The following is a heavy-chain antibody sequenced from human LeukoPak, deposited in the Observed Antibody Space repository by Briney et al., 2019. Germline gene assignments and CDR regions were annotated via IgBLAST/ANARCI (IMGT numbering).Heavy chain of an antibody. V-gene: IGHV3-30-3*01. CDR2: TSHDEGNK. D-gene: IGHD5-18*01. Sequence: GGSLRLSCAASGFTFSNYAMHWVRQAPGKGLEWVAATSHDEGNKYYADSVKGRFTISRDNSRNTLYLEVNSLRTDDTAVYYCARGPGLAMGKGYFDYCGQGTLVTVSS. CDR3: ARGPGLAMGKGYFDY. CDR1: GFTFSNYA. J-gene: IGHJ4*02.